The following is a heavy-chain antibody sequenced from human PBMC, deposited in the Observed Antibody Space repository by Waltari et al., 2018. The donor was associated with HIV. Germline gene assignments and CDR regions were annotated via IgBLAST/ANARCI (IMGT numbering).Heavy chain of an antibody. CDR1: GFTFSSYA. CDR3: TRGRGGPDY. D-gene: IGHD3-10*01. J-gene: IGHJ4*02. V-gene: IGHV3-30*01. CDR2: IGYDGNEK. Sequence: QVQLVESGGGVVQPGRSLRLSCAASGFTFSSYAMHWVRQAPGKGLEWVAVIGYDGNEKYYADSVKGRFTISRGNSRNTLYLQMNSLRAEDMAVYYCTRGRGGPDYWGQGTLVTVSS.